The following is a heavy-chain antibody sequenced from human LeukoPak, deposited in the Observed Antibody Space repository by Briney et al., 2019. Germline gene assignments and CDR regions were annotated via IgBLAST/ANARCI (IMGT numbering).Heavy chain of an antibody. CDR3: AKDYNWGIDY. CDR2: IQDDGRNQ. Sequence: GGSLRLSCAASGFTFSSYGMHWVRQAPGKGLEWVAFIQDDGRNQYYADSVRGRFTFSRDNSKNTLYLLMNSLRAEDTAMYYCAKDYNWGIDYWGQGTLVTVSS. V-gene: IGHV3-30*02. CDR1: GFTFSSYG. J-gene: IGHJ4*02. D-gene: IGHD7-27*01.